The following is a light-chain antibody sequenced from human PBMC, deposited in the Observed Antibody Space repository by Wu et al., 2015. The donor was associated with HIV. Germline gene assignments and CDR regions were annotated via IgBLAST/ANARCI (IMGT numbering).Light chain of an antibody. CDR2: GAS. Sequence: EIVLTQSPGTLSLSPGERATLSCRASQSVSSSYLAWYQQKPGQAPRLLIYGASSRATGIPDRFGGSGSGTDFTLTISRLEPEDFAVYYCQQYGSSPESFGQGTKLEIK. CDR1: QSVSSSY. CDR3: QQYGSSPES. V-gene: IGKV3-20*01. J-gene: IGKJ2*03.